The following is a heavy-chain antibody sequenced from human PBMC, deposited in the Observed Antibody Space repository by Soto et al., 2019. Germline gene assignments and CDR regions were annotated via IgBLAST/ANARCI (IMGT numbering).Heavy chain of an antibody. J-gene: IGHJ4*02. D-gene: IGHD1-26*01. CDR1: GGSISSSSYY. V-gene: IGHV4-39*01. CDR2: IYYSGST. Sequence: QLQLQESGPGLVKPSETLSLTCTVSGGSISSSSYYWGWIRQPPGKGLEWIGSIYYSGSTYYNPSLKSRVTISVDTSKNQFSLKLSSVTAADTAVYYCARQWGWEMATKFGSYWGQGTLVTVSS. CDR3: ARQWGWEMATKFGSY.